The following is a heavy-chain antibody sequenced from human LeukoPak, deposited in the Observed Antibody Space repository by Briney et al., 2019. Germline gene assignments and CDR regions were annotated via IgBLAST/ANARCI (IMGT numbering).Heavy chain of an antibody. CDR2: INPNSGGT. J-gene: IGHJ4*02. V-gene: IGHV1-2*02. CDR1: GYTFTGYY. D-gene: IGHD4-23*01. CDR3: AREAYGGNSGVDY. Sequence: ASVKVSCKASGYTFTGYYMHWVRQAPGQGLEWMGWINPNSGGTNYAQKLQGRATMTTVTSTSTAYMELRSLRSDDTAVYYCAREAYGGNSGVDYWGQGTLVTVSS.